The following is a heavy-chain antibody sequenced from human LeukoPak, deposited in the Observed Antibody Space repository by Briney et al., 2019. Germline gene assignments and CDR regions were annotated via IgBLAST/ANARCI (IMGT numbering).Heavy chain of an antibody. J-gene: IGHJ5*02. V-gene: IGHV3-53*01. CDR1: GFTVRSDY. CDR2: IYSGGDT. Sequence: GGSLRLSCAASGFTVRSDYMSWVRQAPGKGLEWVSIIYSGGDTYYADSVKGRFTISRDNSKNTLYLQMNSLRAEYTAVYFCARTPAGSGNWFDPWGQGTRVTVSS. CDR3: ARTPAGSGNWFDP. D-gene: IGHD6-13*01.